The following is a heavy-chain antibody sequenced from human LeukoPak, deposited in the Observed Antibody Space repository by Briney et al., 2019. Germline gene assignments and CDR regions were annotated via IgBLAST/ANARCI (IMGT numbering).Heavy chain of an antibody. V-gene: IGHV3-23*01. CDR2: ISRSGSST. D-gene: IGHD3-9*01. CDR3: AKGGDILTGYYLYWYFDL. Sequence: TGGSLRLSRAASGFTFSAYAMSWVRQAPGKGLEWVSAISRSGSSTDYADSVKGRFTISRDSSKNTLYLQMNSLRPEDTAVYYCAKGGDILTGYYLYWYFDLWGRGTLVTVSS. CDR1: GFTFSAYA. J-gene: IGHJ2*01.